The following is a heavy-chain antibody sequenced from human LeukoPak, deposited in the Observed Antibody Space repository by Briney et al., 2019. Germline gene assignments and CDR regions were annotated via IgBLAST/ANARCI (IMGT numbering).Heavy chain of an antibody. Sequence: PSETLSLTCAVYGGSFSGYYCSWIRQPPGKGLEWIGEINHSGSTNYNPSLKSRVTMSVDTSKNQFSLKLSSVTAADTAVYYCARAPYSSSWWDTFDYWGQGTLVTVSS. CDR1: GGSFSGYY. J-gene: IGHJ4*02. CDR3: ARAPYSSSWWDTFDY. CDR2: INHSGST. V-gene: IGHV4-34*01. D-gene: IGHD6-13*01.